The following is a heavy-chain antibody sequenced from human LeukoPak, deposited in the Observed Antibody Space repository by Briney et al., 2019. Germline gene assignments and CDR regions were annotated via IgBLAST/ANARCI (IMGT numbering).Heavy chain of an antibody. CDR2: INSDGSST. D-gene: IGHD3-10*01. V-gene: IGHV3-74*01. CDR3: ARVRAVPKRFVTMVRGVKNEYYFDY. CDR1: GFTFSSYW. Sequence: GGSLRLPCAASGFTFSSYWMHWVRQAPGKGLVWVSRINSDGSSTSYADSVKGRFTISRDNSKNTLYLQMNSLRAEDTAVYYCARVRAVPKRFVTMVRGVKNEYYFDYWGQGILVTVAS. J-gene: IGHJ4*02.